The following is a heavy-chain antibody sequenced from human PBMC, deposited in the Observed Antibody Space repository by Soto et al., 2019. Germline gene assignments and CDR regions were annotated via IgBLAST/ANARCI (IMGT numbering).Heavy chain of an antibody. CDR2: IIPIFGTA. V-gene: IGHV1-69*01. D-gene: IGHD3-22*01. Sequence: QVQLVQSGAEVKKPGSSVKVSCKAYGGNFSSYAISWVRQSPGQGLEWMGGIIPIFGTANYAQKFQGRVTIPADESTSTGYRELSSLRSEATAVYYCARVYFSGYYPLDLWGRGTLVTVSS. CDR3: ARVYFSGYYPLDL. CDR1: GGNFSSYA. J-gene: IGHJ2*01.